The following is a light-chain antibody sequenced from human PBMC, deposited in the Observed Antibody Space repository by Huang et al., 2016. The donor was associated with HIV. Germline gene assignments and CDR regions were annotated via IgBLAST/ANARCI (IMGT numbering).Light chain of an antibody. CDR1: QSLRHRNGLNF. V-gene: IGKV2-28*01. CDR2: LGS. Sequence: DAVMTQSPLSLPVSPGEPASISCRSSQSLRHRNGLNFLDWYLQKHGQSPQLLIHLGSSRASGGPDRFSGGGSGTDFSLNISRVEAEDAGIYYCMEALQAPYTFGQGTKLEI. J-gene: IGKJ2*01. CDR3: MEALQAPYT.